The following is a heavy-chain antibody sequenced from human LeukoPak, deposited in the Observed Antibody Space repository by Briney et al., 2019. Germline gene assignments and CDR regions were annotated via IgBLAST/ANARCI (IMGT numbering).Heavy chain of an antibody. J-gene: IGHJ6*03. CDR2: ISSSSSYI. Sequence: PGGSLRLSCAASGFTFSSYGMHWVRQAPGKGLEWVSSISSSSSYIYYADSVKGRFTISRDNAKNSLYLQMNSLRAEDTAVYYCARVQEACYYYYYMDVWGKGTTVTVSS. V-gene: IGHV3-21*01. CDR1: GFTFSSYG. CDR3: ARVQEACYYYYYMDV.